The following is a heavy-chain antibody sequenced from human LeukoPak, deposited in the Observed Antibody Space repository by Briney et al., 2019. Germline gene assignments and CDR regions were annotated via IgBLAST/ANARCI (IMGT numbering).Heavy chain of an antibody. Sequence: ASVKVSCKVSGYTLTELSMHWVRQAPGKGLEWMGGFDPEDGETIYAQEFQGRVTMTEDTSTDAAYMELSSLRSEDTAVYYCATSGWHGFDYWGQGTLVTVSS. CDR1: GYTLTELS. J-gene: IGHJ4*02. CDR2: FDPEDGET. CDR3: ATSGWHGFDY. D-gene: IGHD6-19*01. V-gene: IGHV1-24*01.